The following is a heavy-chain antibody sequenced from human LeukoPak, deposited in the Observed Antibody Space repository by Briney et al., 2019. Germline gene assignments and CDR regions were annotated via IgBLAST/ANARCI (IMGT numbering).Heavy chain of an antibody. J-gene: IGHJ3*02. CDR1: GFTFSSYS. D-gene: IGHD1-26*01. V-gene: IGHV3-21*01. Sequence: GGSLRLSCAASGFTFSSYSMNWVRQAPGKGLEWVSFISGSANDLYYADSVKGRFTISRDNAKNSLYLQMNNLRAEDTAVYYCATDGVGVVPGDVFDIWGQGTMVTVSS. CDR3: ATDGVGVVPGDVFDI. CDR2: ISGSANDL.